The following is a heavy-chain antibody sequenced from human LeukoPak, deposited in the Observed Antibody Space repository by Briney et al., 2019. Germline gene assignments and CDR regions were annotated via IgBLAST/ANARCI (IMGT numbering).Heavy chain of an antibody. CDR1: GFTFSSYW. J-gene: IGHJ4*02. D-gene: IGHD1-26*01. CDR3: ARARTERVGATTEYYFDY. V-gene: IGHV3-7*03. Sequence: PGGSLRLSRAASGFTFSSYWMSWVRQAPGKGLEWVANIKQDGSEKYYVDSVKGRFTISRDNAKNSLYLQMNSLRAEDTAVYYCARARTERVGATTEYYFDYWGQGTLVTVSS. CDR2: IKQDGSEK.